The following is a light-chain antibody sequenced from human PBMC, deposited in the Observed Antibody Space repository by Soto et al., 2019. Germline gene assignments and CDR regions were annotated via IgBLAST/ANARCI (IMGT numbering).Light chain of an antibody. Sequence: DIQLTQSPSFLSASVGDRVTITCRASQGLSSYLAWYQQKPGKAPTFLVYDASNLHSGVPARFSGSGSGTEFTLIISSLQSEDSAVYYCQQYNSWLWTFGQGTKVDIK. CDR2: DAS. CDR3: QQYNSWLWT. V-gene: IGKV1-9*01. J-gene: IGKJ1*01. CDR1: QGLSSY.